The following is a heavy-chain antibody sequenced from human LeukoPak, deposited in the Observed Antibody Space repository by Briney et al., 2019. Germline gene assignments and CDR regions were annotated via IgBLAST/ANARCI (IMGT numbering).Heavy chain of an antibody. CDR3: ARLDPLSGSYAAY. CDR2: IYHSGST. J-gene: IGHJ4*02. CDR1: GGSISSSNW. D-gene: IGHD3-10*01. Sequence: SGTLSLTCAVSGGSISSSNWWSWVRQPPGKGLEWIGEIYHSGSTKFNPSLKRRVTISVDKSKNQFSLKLSSVTAADTAVYYCARLDPLSGSYAAYWGQGTLVTVSS. V-gene: IGHV4-4*02.